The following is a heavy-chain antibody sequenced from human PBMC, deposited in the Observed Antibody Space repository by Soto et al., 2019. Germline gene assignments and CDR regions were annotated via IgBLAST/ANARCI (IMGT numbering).Heavy chain of an antibody. CDR2: IYYSGST. CDR1: GGSISSHY. D-gene: IGHD2-15*01. Sequence: SETLSLTCTVSGGSISSHYWSWIRQSPGKGLEWIGYIYYSGSTYYNPSLKSRVTISVDTSKNQFSLKLSSVTAADTAVYYCARVALDIVVVVAATVDAFDIWGQGTMVTVSS. J-gene: IGHJ3*02. V-gene: IGHV4-59*08. CDR3: ARVALDIVVVVAATVDAFDI.